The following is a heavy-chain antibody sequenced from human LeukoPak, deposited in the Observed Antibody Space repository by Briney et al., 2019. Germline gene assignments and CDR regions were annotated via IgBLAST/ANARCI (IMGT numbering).Heavy chain of an antibody. Sequence: SETLSLTCTVSGGSISSSSYYWGWIRQPPGKGLEWIGRIYYSGSTYYNPSLKSRVTISVDTSKNQFSLKLSSVTAADTAVYYCARHHRVDYYDSSGYFDYWGQGTLVTVSS. V-gene: IGHV4-39*01. J-gene: IGHJ4*02. CDR3: ARHHRVDYYDSSGYFDY. CDR1: GGSISSSSYY. CDR2: IYYSGST. D-gene: IGHD3-22*01.